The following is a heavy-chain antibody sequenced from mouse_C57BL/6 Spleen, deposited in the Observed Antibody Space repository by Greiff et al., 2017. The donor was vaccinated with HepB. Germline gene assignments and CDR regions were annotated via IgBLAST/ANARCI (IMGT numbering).Heavy chain of an antibody. V-gene: IGHV5-17*01. CDR2: ISSGSSTI. J-gene: IGHJ3*01. Sequence: DVHLVESGGGLVKPGGSLKLSCAASGFTFSDYGMHWVRQAPEKGLEWVAYISSGSSTIYYADTVKGRFTISRDNAKNTLFLQMTSLRSEDTAMYSCAREVTTRAWFAYWGQGTLVTVSA. D-gene: IGHD2-2*01. CDR3: AREVTTRAWFAY. CDR1: GFTFSDYG.